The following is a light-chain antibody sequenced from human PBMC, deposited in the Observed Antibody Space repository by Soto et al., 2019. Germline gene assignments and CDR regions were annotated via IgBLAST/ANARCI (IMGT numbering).Light chain of an antibody. V-gene: IGKV4-1*01. CDR3: QQYYSTLPIT. J-gene: IGKJ5*01. CDR1: QSVLYSPNNKNY. Sequence: DIVMTQSPDSLAVSLGERATINCKSSQSVLYSPNNKNYLAWYQQKPGQSPKLLISWASTRESGVPDQFTGSGSGTDFSLSISSLQAEDVAVYYCQQYYSTLPITFGQGTRLEI. CDR2: WAS.